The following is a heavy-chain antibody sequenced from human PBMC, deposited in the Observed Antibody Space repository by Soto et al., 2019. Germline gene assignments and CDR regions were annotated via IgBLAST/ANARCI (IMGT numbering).Heavy chain of an antibody. J-gene: IGHJ4*02. CDR3: AKKLVLDTAMVD. V-gene: IGHV3-23*01. D-gene: IGHD5-18*01. CDR2: ISGRGGST. CDR1: GFTFSSYA. Sequence: EVQMLESGGGLVQPGGSLRLSCAASGFTFSSYAMSWVRQAPGKGLEWVSAISGRGGSTYYADSVKGRFTISRDNSKNTLYLQMNSLRAEDTAVYYFAKKLVLDTAMVDCGQGTLVTVSS.